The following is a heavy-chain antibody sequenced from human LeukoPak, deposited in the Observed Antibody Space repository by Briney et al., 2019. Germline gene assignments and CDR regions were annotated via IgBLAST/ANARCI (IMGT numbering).Heavy chain of an antibody. CDR3: ARGSGWSRLNWFDP. V-gene: IGHV4-39*01. CDR1: GGSISSSSYY. J-gene: IGHJ5*02. D-gene: IGHD6-19*01. CDR2: IYYSGST. Sequence: KPSETLSLTCTVSGGSISSSSYYWGWIRQPPGKGLEWIGSIYYSGSTYYNPSLKSRVTISVDTSKNQFSLKLSSVTAADTAVYYCARGSGWSRLNWFDPWGQGTLVTVSS.